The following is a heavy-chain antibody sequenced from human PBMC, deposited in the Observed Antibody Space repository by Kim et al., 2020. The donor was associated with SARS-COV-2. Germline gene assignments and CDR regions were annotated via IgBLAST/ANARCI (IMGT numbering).Heavy chain of an antibody. J-gene: IGHJ6*03. CDR3: AREAHCSSTSCYYYYYMDV. CDR1: GYTFTSYA. D-gene: IGHD2-2*01. Sequence: ASVKVSCKASGYTFTSYAMNWVRQAPGQGLEWMGWINTNTGNPTYAQGFTGRFVFSLDTSVSTAYLQISSLKAEDTAVYYCAREAHCSSTSCYYYYYMDVWGKGTTVTVSS. V-gene: IGHV7-4-1*02. CDR2: INTNTGNP.